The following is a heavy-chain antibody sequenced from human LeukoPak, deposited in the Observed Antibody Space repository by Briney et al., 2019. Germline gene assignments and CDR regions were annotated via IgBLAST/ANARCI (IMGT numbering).Heavy chain of an antibody. CDR3: ARESGYSYGYGPDYYDYGMDV. V-gene: IGHV4-59*01. D-gene: IGHD5-18*01. J-gene: IGHJ6*02. Sequence: SETLSLTCTVSGGSISSYYWSWIRQPPGKGLEWIGYIYYSGSTNYNPSLKSRVTISVDTSKNQFSLKLSSVTAADTAVYYCARESGYSYGYGPDYYDYGMDVWGQGTAVTVSS. CDR1: GGSISSYY. CDR2: IYYSGST.